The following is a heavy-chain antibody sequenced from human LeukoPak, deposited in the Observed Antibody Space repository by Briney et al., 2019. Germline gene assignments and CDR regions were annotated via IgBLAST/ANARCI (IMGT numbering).Heavy chain of an antibody. CDR3: ARLVRSVVPAAKRWAFDT. J-gene: IGHJ3*02. Sequence: PSETLSLTCTVSGGSISSSSYYWGWIRQPPGKGLEWIGSIYYSGSTYYNPSLKSRVTISVDTSKNQFSLKLSSVTAADTAVYYCARLVRSVVPAAKRWAFDTWGQGTMVTVSS. CDR2: IYYSGST. D-gene: IGHD2-2*01. CDR1: GGSISSSSYY. V-gene: IGHV4-39*01.